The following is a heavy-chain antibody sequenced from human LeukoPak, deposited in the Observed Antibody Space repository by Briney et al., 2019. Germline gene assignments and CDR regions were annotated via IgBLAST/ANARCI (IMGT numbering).Heavy chain of an antibody. J-gene: IGHJ3*02. CDR3: ARGHSGYEHAFDI. CDR1: GFTVSSNS. V-gene: IGHV3-13*01. D-gene: IGHD5-12*01. CDR2: IGTAGDT. Sequence: GGSLRLSCTVSGFTVSSNSMSWVRQAKGKGLEWVSGIGTAGDTYYSGSVKGRFSISRENAKNSMYLQMNSLRAGDTAVYYCARGHSGYEHAFDIWGQGIMVTVSS.